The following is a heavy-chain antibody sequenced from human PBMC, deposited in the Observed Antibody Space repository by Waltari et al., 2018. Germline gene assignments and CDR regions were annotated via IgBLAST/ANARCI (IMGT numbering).Heavy chain of an antibody. CDR3: ARNSCSGGSCYHSTLDY. V-gene: IGHV1-69*02. CDR1: GGTFSSYT. CDR2: IIHIRGIA. Sequence: QVQLVQSGAEVKKPGSSVKASCKASGGTFSSYTISWVRQAPGQGLEWMGRIIHIRGIANYAQKFQGRVTITADKSTSTAYMELSSLRSEDTAVYYCARNSCSGGSCYHSTLDYWGQGTLVTVSS. J-gene: IGHJ4*02. D-gene: IGHD2-15*01.